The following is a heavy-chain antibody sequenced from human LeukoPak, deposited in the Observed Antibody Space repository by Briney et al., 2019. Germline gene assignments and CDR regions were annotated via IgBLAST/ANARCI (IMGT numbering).Heavy chain of an antibody. Sequence: TGRSLRLSCAASGFTFSSYAMHWVRQAPGKGLEWVAVISYDGSNKYYADSVKGRFTISRDNSKNTLYLQMNSLRAEDTAVYYCARDSRGGSGWYDLSWARLGLLYYWGQGTLVTVSS. D-gene: IGHD6-19*01. J-gene: IGHJ4*02. CDR3: ARDSRGGSGWYDLSWARLGLLYY. CDR1: GFTFSSYA. V-gene: IGHV3-30-3*01. CDR2: ISYDGSNK.